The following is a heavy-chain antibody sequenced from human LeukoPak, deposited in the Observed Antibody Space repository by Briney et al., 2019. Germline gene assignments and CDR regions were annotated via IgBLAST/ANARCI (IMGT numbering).Heavy chain of an antibody. J-gene: IGHJ4*02. Sequence: SETLSLTCTVSGGSISSYYWSWIRQPPGKGLEWIGYIYYSGSTNYNPSLKSRVTISVDTSKNQFSPKLSSVTAADTAVYYCARAPTYYDILTGYGVYFDYWGQGTLVTVSS. CDR1: GGSISSYY. D-gene: IGHD3-9*01. V-gene: IGHV4-59*01. CDR3: ARAPTYYDILTGYGVYFDY. CDR2: IYYSGST.